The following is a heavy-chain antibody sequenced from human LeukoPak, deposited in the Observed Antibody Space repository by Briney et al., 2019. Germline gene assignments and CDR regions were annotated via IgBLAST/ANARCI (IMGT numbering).Heavy chain of an antibody. CDR1: GFTVSSDS. CDR3: ARRLDC. V-gene: IGHV3-53*01. J-gene: IGHJ4*02. CDR2: IYSGGST. Sequence: AGGSLRLSCTVSGFTVSSDSMSWVRQAPGKGLEWVSFIYSGGSTHYSDSVKGRFTISRDNAKNSLYLQMSSLRAEDTAVYYCARRLDCWGQGTLVTVSS.